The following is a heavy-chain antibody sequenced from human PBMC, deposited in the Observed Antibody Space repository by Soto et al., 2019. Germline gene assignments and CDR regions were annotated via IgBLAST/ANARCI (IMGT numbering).Heavy chain of an antibody. CDR2: INPNSGGT. J-gene: IGHJ6*02. CDR3: ARSEDYNSWNDGYYYYGMDV. V-gene: IGHV1-2*02. CDR1: GYTFTGYY. D-gene: IGHD1-1*01. Sequence: ASVKVSCKSSGYTFTGYYMHWVRQAPGQGLEWMGWINPNSGGTNYAQKFQGRVTMTRDTSISTAYMELSRLRSDDTAVYYCARSEDYNSWNDGYYYYGMDVWGQGTTVTVSS.